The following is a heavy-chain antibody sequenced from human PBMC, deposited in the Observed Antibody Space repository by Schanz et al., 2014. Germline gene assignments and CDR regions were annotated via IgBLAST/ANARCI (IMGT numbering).Heavy chain of an antibody. V-gene: IGHV4-4*07. D-gene: IGHD3-10*01. Sequence: QVQLQESGPGLVKPSETLSLTCAVSGASVSSFYWSWIRQPAGKGLEWIGHVYATGRTKYNPSLKSRVPMSVDTSQKQISLKLPSVTAADTAVYYCARTLVNGSRKWFVPWGPGTQVIVSS. CDR1: GASVSSFY. CDR2: VYATGRT. CDR3: ARTLVNGSRKWFVP. J-gene: IGHJ5*02.